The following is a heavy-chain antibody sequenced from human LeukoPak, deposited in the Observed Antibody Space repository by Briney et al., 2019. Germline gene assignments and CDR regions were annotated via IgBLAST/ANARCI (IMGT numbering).Heavy chain of an antibody. D-gene: IGHD3-9*01. CDR2: INPSGGST. J-gene: IGHJ6*03. Sequence: GASVKVSCKASGYTFTSYYMHWVRQAPGQGLEWMGIINPSGGSTSYAQKFQGRVTMTRDMSTSTAYMELRSLRSDDTAVYYCARGYFDPSGGYYYYYYYMDVWGKGTTVTISS. CDR3: ARGYFDPSGGYYYYYYYMDV. V-gene: IGHV1-46*01. CDR1: GYTFTSYY.